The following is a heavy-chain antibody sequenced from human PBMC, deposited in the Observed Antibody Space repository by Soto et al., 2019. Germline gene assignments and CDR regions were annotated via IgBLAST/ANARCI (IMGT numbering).Heavy chain of an antibody. CDR2: ISYDGRNE. V-gene: IGHV3-30*18. Sequence: GGSLRLSCAASGCTFRSYRMHWVRRAPSKGLEWVAVISYDGRNEYYEDSLKGRFTISRDNSMNTLYLQMNSLRPEDTAVYYCAKDLRYVLLTGYCMGVGAFDIWGQGKMVTVSS. D-gene: IGHD3-9*01. J-gene: IGHJ3*02. CDR1: GCTFRSYR. CDR3: AKDLRYVLLTGYCMGVGAFDI.